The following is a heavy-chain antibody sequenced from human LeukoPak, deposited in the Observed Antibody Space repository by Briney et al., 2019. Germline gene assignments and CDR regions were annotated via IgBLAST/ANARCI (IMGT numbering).Heavy chain of an antibody. J-gene: IGHJ2*01. CDR1: GGTFSSYG. CDR3: ARDYLDWYFDL. V-gene: IGHV3-33*01. Sequence: GGSLRLSCAASGGTFSSYGRHWIRQAPGKGLEWVAVICNGGSNKYYADSVKGRFSISRDNSKNTLYLQMNSLRAEDTAVYYCARDYLDWYFDLWGRGTLVAVSS. CDR2: ICNGGSNK.